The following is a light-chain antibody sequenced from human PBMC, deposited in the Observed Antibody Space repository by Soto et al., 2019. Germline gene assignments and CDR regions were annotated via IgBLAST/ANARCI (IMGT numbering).Light chain of an antibody. CDR2: GAS. V-gene: IGKV3-15*01. CDR1: QSISSE. CDR3: QQVHNWPLT. Sequence: ELVMTKSPATLSVSPGERATLSCRASQSISSELAWYQQKPGQPPRLLIYGASTRATGVPARFTGSGSGSDFTLTIGGLQCEDVAVYYCQQVHNWPLTFGQGTLLEI. J-gene: IGKJ2*01.